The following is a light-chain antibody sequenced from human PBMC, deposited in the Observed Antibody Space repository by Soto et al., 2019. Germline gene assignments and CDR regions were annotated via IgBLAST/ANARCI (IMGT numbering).Light chain of an antibody. CDR1: QSVSTY. CDR3: QQRIKWPIT. Sequence: ETVLTQSPATLSLSPGERATLSCRASQSVSTYLAWYQQKPGQAPRLFIFDASNRATGIPARFSGSGSGTDFTPTISSLEPEDFAVYYCQQRIKWPITFGQGTRLEIK. CDR2: DAS. J-gene: IGKJ5*01. V-gene: IGKV3-11*01.